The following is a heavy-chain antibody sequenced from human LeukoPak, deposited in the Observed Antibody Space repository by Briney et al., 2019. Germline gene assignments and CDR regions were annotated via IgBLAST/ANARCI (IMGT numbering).Heavy chain of an antibody. D-gene: IGHD6-19*01. V-gene: IGHV3-53*04. Sequence: GTSLRLSCAASGFTLSSCGMHWVRQAPGKGLEWVSVIYSGGSTYYADSVKGRFTISRHNSKNTLYLQMNSLRAEDTAVYYCARSSSSGWYDYWGQGTLVTVSS. CDR2: IYSGGST. CDR1: GFTLSSCG. J-gene: IGHJ4*02. CDR3: ARSSSSGWYDY.